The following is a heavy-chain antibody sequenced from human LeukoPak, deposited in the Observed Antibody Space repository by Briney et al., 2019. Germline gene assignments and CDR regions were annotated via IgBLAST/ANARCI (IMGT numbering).Heavy chain of an antibody. CDR1: GFTFSSYG. J-gene: IGHJ4*02. V-gene: IGHV3-33*01. Sequence: GGSLRLSCAASGFTFSSYGMHWVRQAPGKGLEWVAVIWYDGSNKYYADSVKGRFTISRDNSKNTLYLQMNRLRAEDTAVYYCARDSSIAARGGDFDYWGQGTLVTVSS. CDR3: ARDSSIAARGGDFDY. CDR2: IWYDGSNK. D-gene: IGHD6-6*01.